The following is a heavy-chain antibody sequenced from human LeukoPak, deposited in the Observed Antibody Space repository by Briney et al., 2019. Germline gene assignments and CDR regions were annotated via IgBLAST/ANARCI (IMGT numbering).Heavy chain of an antibody. CDR2: IIPIFGTA. D-gene: IGHD5-24*01. Sequence: VASVKVSCKASGGTFSSYAISWVRQAPGQGLEWMGGIIPIFGTANYAQKFQGRVTITADKSTSTAYMELSSLRSEDTAVYYCFLYLDGYPTDYWGQGTLVTASS. V-gene: IGHV1-69*06. J-gene: IGHJ4*02. CDR3: FLYLDGYPTDY. CDR1: GGTFSSYA.